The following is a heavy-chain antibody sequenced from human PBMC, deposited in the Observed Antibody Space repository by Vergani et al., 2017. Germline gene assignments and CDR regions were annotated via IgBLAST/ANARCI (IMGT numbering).Heavy chain of an antibody. CDR1: GFTFSSYG. CDR3: AKTLVDTAPDYYYYYMDV. D-gene: IGHD5-18*01. Sequence: QVQLVESGGGVVQPRRSLRLSCAASGFTFSSYGMHWVRQAPGKGLEWVAVISYDGSNKYYADSVKGRFTISRDNSKNTLYLQMNSLRAEDTAVYYCAKTLVDTAPDYYYYYMDVWGKGTTVTVSS. J-gene: IGHJ6*03. CDR2: ISYDGSNK. V-gene: IGHV3-30*18.